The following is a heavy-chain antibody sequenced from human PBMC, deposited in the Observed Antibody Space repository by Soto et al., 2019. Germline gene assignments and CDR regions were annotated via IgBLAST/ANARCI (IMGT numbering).Heavy chain of an antibody. V-gene: IGHV4-61*01. CDR1: GDSVTSGRYF. J-gene: IGHJ6*02. CDR2: IYYSGST. Sequence: TSETLSLTCSVSGDSVTSGRYFWSWIRQSPAKGLEWIGNIYYSGSTNYNPSLKSRVTFSLDTSKNVFSLNLRSVTAADTAVYFCARSIVGTTRYNHGTVVWRQGTTVTVSS. D-gene: IGHD1-26*01. CDR3: ARSIVGTTRYNHGTVV.